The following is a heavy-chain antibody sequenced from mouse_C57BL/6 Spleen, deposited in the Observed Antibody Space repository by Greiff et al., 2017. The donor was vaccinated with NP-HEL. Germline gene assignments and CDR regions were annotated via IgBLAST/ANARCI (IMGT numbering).Heavy chain of an antibody. CDR3: ARQGMITTDGDWFAY. Sequence: EVKLVESGGGLVQPGGSLKLSCAASGFTFSDYYMYWVRQTPEKRLEWVAYISNGGGSTYYPDTVKGRFTISRDNAKNTLYLQMSRLKSEDTAMYYCARQGMITTDGDWFAYWGQGTLVTVSA. J-gene: IGHJ3*01. CDR1: GFTFSDYY. D-gene: IGHD2-4*01. CDR2: ISNGGGST. V-gene: IGHV5-12*01.